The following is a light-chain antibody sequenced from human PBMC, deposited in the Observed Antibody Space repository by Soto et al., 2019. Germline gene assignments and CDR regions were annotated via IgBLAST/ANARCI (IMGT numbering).Light chain of an antibody. CDR1: NSDIGAFDY. Sequence: QSALTQPTSVSGSPGQSITISCTGTNSDIGAFDYVSWYQHHPGKAPRLLIYNVDNWPSEVSDRFSGSKSGNTASLTISGIQAEDEAVYYCSSYTTTTPVVFGGGTKLTVL. CDR3: SSYTTTTPVV. V-gene: IGLV2-14*03. CDR2: NVD. J-gene: IGLJ2*01.